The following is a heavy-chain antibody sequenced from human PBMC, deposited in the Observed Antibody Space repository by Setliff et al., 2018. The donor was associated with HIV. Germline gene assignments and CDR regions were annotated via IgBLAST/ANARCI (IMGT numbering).Heavy chain of an antibody. D-gene: IGHD3-22*01. CDR1: GFTFSSYE. V-gene: IGHV3-48*03. J-gene: IGHJ6*02. CDR2: ISGSGGST. Sequence: PGGSLRLSCAASGFTFSSYEMNWVRQAPGKGLEWVSAISGSGGSTYYADSVKGRFTISRDNAKNSLYLQMNSLRAEDTGVYYCVGPRGDSYGYVSRLGNTMLDVWGQGTTVTVSS. CDR3: VGPRGDSYGYVSRLGNTMLDV.